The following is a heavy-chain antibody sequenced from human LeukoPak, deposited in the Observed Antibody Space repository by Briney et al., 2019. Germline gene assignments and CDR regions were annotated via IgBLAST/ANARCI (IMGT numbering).Heavy chain of an antibody. CDR1: GFTFSSYA. CDR2: IWYDGSNK. V-gene: IGHV3-33*08. D-gene: IGHD3-22*01. J-gene: IGHJ4*02. Sequence: GRSLRLSCAAFGFTFSSYAMHWVRQAPGKGLEWVAVIWYDGSNKYYADSVKGRFTISRDNSKNTLYLQMNSLRAEDTAVYYCARGRYYYDSPNYYFDYWGQGTLVTVSS. CDR3: ARGRYYYDSPNYYFDY.